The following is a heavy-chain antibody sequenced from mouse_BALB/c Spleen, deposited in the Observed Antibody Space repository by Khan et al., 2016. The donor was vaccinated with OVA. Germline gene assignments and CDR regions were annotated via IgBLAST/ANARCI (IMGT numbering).Heavy chain of an antibody. CDR3: ARDRIDY. V-gene: IGHV1-7*01. J-gene: IGHJ2*01. CDR2: INPSSGYT. CDR1: GYTFSNYW. Sequence: QVQLKQSGAELAKPGASVKMSCKASGYTFSNYWIHWVKQRPGQGLEWIGYINPSSGYTYYNQTFNDKATLTTDKSSSTAYIQLSRLTSEDSAVYYCARDRIDYWGQGTTLTVSS.